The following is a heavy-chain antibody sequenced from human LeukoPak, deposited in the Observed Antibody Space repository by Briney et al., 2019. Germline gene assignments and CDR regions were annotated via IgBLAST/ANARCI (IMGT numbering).Heavy chain of an antibody. V-gene: IGHV5-51*01. CDR2: IYPGDSDT. CDR3: ARHGRSGSYYHDY. D-gene: IGHD1-26*01. J-gene: IGHJ4*02. Sequence: GESLKISCKGSGYSFTSYWIGWVRQMPGKGLEWMGIIYPGDSDTRYSPSFRGQVTMSADKSITTAYLQWSSLKASDTAMYYCARHGRSGSYYHDYWGQGTLVTVSS. CDR1: GYSFTSYW.